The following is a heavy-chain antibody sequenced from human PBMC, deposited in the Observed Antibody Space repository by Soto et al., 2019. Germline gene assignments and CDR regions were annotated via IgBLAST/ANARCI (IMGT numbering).Heavy chain of an antibody. D-gene: IGHD6-6*01. CDR3: SRISSSSVGYYYYVMDV. V-gene: IGHV2-70*01. J-gene: IGHJ6*02. CDR2: IDWDDDK. Sequence: SGPTLVNPTQTLTMHCTLSGFSLSTKGLCVIWIRQPPGKALEWLALIDWDDDKYYSTSLKTRLTISKDTSKNQVVLTMTNMDPVDTATYYCSRISSSSVGYYYYVMDVWGQGTTVTVSS. CDR1: GFSLSTKGLC.